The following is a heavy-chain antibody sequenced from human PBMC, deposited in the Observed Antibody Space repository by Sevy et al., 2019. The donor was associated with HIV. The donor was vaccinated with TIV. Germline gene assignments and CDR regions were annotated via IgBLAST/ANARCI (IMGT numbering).Heavy chain of an antibody. J-gene: IGHJ5*02. CDR3: ATSGGET. CDR2: IKQDGSEK. D-gene: IGHD3-16*01. Sequence: GGSQRLSCAASGFTFSSYWMNWIRQAPGKGLEWVANIKQDGSEKYYVDSVKGRFTISRGNAKNSLYLEMNTLRAEDTAVYYCATSGGETWGQGTLVTVSS. CDR1: GFTFSSYW. V-gene: IGHV3-7*01.